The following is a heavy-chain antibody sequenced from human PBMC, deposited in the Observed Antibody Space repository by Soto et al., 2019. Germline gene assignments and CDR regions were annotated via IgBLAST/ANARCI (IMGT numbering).Heavy chain of an antibody. D-gene: IGHD3-3*01. CDR2: ISGSGGST. V-gene: IGHV3-23*01. Sequence: EVQLLESGGGLVQPGGSLRLSCAASGFTFSSYAMSWVRQAPGKGLEWVSAISGSGGSTYYADSVKGRFTISRDNSKNTLYLQINSLRAEDTAVYYCAKDSLDYDFWSGYLGVFDYWGQGTLVTVSS. CDR3: AKDSLDYDFWSGYLGVFDY. J-gene: IGHJ4*02. CDR1: GFTFSSYA.